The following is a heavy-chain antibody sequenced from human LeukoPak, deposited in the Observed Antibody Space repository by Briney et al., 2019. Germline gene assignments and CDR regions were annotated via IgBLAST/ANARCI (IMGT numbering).Heavy chain of an antibody. CDR1: GFTFSSYS. J-gene: IGHJ4*02. V-gene: IGHV3-21*01. Sequence: PGGSLRLSCAASGFTFSSYSMNWVRQAPGKALEWVSSISSSSSYIYYADSVKGRFTISRDNAKNSLYLQMNSLRAEDTAVYYCARELCVRGSGSYCPFDYWGQGTLVTVSS. CDR3: ARELCVRGSGSYCPFDY. D-gene: IGHD3-10*01. CDR2: ISSSSSYI.